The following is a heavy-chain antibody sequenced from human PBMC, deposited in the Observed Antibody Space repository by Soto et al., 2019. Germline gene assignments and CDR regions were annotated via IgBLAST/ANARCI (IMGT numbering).Heavy chain of an antibody. D-gene: IGHD3-16*01. V-gene: IGHV4-59*01. CDR1: AASFSKYY. J-gene: IGHJ4*02. CDR3: ASVTFGGVVLAH. Sequence: LSLTCTVSAASFSKYYWSWIRQPPGKGLEWIGYIYFNGNTNYNPSLKRRVTISIDTSKKQISLNLTSVTDADTAVYYCASVTFGGVVLAHWGQGTLVTVSS. CDR2: IYFNGNT.